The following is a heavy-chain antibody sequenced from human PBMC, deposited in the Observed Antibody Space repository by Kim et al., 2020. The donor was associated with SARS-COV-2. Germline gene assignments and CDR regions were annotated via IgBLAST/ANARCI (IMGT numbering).Heavy chain of an antibody. J-gene: IGHJ6*02. CDR3: ARDRGIVATMVYYYYYYGMDV. V-gene: IGHV3-74*01. D-gene: IGHD5-12*01. Sequence: GGSLRLSCAASGFTFSSYWMHWVRQAPGKGLVWVSRINSDGSSTSYADSVKGRFTISRDNAKNTLYLQMNSLRAEDTALYYCARDRGIVATMVYYYYYYGMDVWGQGTTVTVSS. CDR1: GFTFSSYW. CDR2: INSDGSST.